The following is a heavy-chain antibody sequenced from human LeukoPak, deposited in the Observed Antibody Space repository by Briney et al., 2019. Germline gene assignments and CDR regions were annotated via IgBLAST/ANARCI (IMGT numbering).Heavy chain of an antibody. CDR3: AKPPNLGYCSGGSCLPYFDY. CDR1: GFTFSSTS. V-gene: IGHV3-23*01. Sequence: PGGSLRLSCAASGFTFSSTSMSWVRQAPGKGLEWVSSFSASKNNRHYVDSVKGRFTISRDNSKNTLYLQMNSLRAEDTAVYYCAKPPNLGYCSGGSCLPYFDYWGQGTLVTVSS. CDR2: FSASKNNR. D-gene: IGHD2-15*01. J-gene: IGHJ4*02.